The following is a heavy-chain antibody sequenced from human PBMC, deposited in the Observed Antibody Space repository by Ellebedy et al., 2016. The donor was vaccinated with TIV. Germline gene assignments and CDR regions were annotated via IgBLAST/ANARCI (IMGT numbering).Heavy chain of an antibody. J-gene: IGHJ4*01. V-gene: IGHV3-48*04. CDR1: GFNLNTYS. CDR2: ISSGSSTI. D-gene: IGHD5-18*01. CDR3: ARDFDTAPMKTIFDY. Sequence: GESLKISCVASGFNLNTYSMNWVRQAPGKGLEWISYISSGSSTIKYADSVKGRFTVSRDNAKNSLYLQMNNLRAEDTAVYYCARDFDTAPMKTIFDYWGHGTLVTVSS.